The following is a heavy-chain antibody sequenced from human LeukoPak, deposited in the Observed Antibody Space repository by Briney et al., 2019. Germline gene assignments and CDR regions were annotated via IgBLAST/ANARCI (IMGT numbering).Heavy chain of an antibody. V-gene: IGHV3-7*01. D-gene: IGHD3-10*01. CDR3: ARNSSYYYGSGYMDV. CDR1: GFTFSSYW. J-gene: IGHJ6*03. Sequence: GGSLRLPCAASGFTFSSYWMSWVRQAPGKGLEWVANIKQDGSEKYYVDSVKGRFTISRDNAKNSLYLQMNSLRAEDTAVYYCARNSSYYYGSGYMDVWGKGTTVTSP. CDR2: IKQDGSEK.